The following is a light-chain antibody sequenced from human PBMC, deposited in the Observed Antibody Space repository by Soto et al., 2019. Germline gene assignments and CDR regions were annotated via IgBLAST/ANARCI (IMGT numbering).Light chain of an antibody. CDR2: GAS. Sequence: EIVLTQSPGTLSLSPGERATLSCRASQSVSSSYLAWYQQKPGQAPRLLIYGASTRATGVPARFSGSGSGTEFTLTISSLQSEDFAVYHCQHYNSWPRAFGQGTKVESK. V-gene: IGKV3-15*01. J-gene: IGKJ1*01. CDR1: QSVSSSY. CDR3: QHYNSWPRA.